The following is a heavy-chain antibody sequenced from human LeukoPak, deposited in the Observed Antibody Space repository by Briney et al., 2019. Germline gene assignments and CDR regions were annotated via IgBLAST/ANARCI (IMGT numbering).Heavy chain of an antibody. CDR3: ARTGENPPAATLYGMDV. D-gene: IGHD2-15*01. CDR2: IIPIFGTA. CDR1: GGTFSSYG. J-gene: IGHJ6*02. Sequence: EASVKVSCKASGGTFSSYGISWVRQAPGQGLEWMGGIIPIFGTANYAQKFQGGVTITADESTSTAYMELSSLRSEDTAVYYCARTGENPPAATLYGMDVWGQGTTVTVSS. V-gene: IGHV1-69*13.